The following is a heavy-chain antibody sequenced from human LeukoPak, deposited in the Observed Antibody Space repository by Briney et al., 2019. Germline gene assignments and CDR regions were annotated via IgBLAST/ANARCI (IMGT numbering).Heavy chain of an antibody. CDR2: IIPIFGTA. V-gene: IGHV1-69*05. J-gene: IGHJ5*02. CDR3: ARFVDDFWSGYYGFDP. CDR1: GGTFSSYA. Sequence: SVKVSCKASGGTFSSYAISWVRQAPGQGLEWMGGIIPIFGTANYAQKFQGRVTITTDESTSTAYMELSSLRSEDMAVYYCARFVDDFWSGYYGFDPWGQGTLVTVSS. D-gene: IGHD3-3*01.